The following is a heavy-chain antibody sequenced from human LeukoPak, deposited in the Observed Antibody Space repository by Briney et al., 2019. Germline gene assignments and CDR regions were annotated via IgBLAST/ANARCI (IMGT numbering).Heavy chain of an antibody. CDR3: ARHKGGVTGATDWFEP. CDR1: GGSISSSNYY. D-gene: IGHD2-21*02. CDR2: IFYSGNT. Sequence: SETLSLTCTVSGGSISSSNYYWGWIRQPPGKGLEWIGSIFYSGNTYYNPSLKSRVTISVDTSKNQFSLKLRSVIAADTALYYCARHKGGVTGATDWFEPWGQGTLVTVSS. V-gene: IGHV4-39*01. J-gene: IGHJ5*02.